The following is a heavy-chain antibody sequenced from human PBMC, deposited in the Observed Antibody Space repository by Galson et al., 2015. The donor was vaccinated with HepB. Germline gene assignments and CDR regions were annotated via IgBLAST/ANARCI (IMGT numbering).Heavy chain of an antibody. CDR2: ISGSGGST. J-gene: IGHJ4*02. CDR1: GFTFSSYA. CDR3: AKLGFSHTMIVHD. Sequence: SLRLSCAASGFTFSSYALSWVRQAPGKGLEWVSAISGSGGSTYYADSVKGRFTISRDNSKNTLYLQMNSLRAEDTAVYYCAKLGFSHTMIVHDWGQGTLVTVSS. D-gene: IGHD3-22*01. V-gene: IGHV3-23*01.